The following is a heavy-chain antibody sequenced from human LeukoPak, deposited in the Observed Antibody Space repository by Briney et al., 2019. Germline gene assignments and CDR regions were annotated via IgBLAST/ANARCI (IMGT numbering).Heavy chain of an antibody. V-gene: IGHV5-51*01. D-gene: IGHD5-18*01. CDR2: IYPGDSDT. CDR1: GYSFTSYW. CDR3: ARQMGTAKVPPVFDL. J-gene: IGHJ2*01. Sequence: GESLKISCKGSGYSFTSYWIGWVRQMPGKGLEWMGIIYPGDSDTRYSPSFQGQVTISADKSISTAYLQWSSLKASDTAMYYCARQMGTAKVPPVFDLWGRGTLVTVSS.